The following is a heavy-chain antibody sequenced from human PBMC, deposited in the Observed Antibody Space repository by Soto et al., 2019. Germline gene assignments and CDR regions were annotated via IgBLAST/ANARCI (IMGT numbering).Heavy chain of an antibody. D-gene: IGHD5-18*01. J-gene: IGHJ6*02. Sequence: TLALPCIFSGDSVTFVHHYCSSIRQPPGKGLGLSGHICFTGATNYSPSLKSRVTMSVDSSKSQVSLNLTSVTAADSAIYYCARYGKVGRYSYGFGEKYYYYGMDVWGQGTTVTVSS. CDR2: ICFTGAT. V-gene: IGHV4-61*01. CDR1: GDSVTFVHHY. CDR3: ARYGKVGRYSYGFGEKYYYYGMDV.